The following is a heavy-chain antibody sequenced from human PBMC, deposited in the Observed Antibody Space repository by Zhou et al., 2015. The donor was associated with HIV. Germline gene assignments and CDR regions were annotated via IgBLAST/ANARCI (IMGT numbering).Heavy chain of an antibody. Sequence: QVQLVQSGAEVKKPGSSVKVSCKASGGTFSSYTISWVRQAPGQGLEWMGRIIPILGIANYAQKFQGRVTITADKSTSTAYMELSSLRSEDTAVYYCARGSSNIAARHGLQSYYYGMDVWGQGTTVTVSS. D-gene: IGHD6-6*01. CDR2: IIPILGIA. CDR3: ARGSSNIAARHGLQSYYYGMDV. CDR1: GGTFSSYT. J-gene: IGHJ6*02. V-gene: IGHV1-69*02.